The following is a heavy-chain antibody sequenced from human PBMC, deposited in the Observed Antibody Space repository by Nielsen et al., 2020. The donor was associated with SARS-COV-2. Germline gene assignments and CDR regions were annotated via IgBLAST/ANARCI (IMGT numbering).Heavy chain of an antibody. V-gene: IGHV3-48*04. J-gene: IGHJ3*02. Sequence: GESLKISCAASGFTFSSYSMNWVRQAPGKGLEWVSYISSSSSTIYYADSVKGRFTISRDNAKNSLYLQMNSLRAEDTAVYYCARAPDAFDIWGQGTMVTVSS. CDR2: ISSSSSTI. CDR3: ARAPDAFDI. CDR1: GFTFSSYS.